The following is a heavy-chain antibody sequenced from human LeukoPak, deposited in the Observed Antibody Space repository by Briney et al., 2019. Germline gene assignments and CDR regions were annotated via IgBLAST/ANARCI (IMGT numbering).Heavy chain of an antibody. CDR3: ARELRYFDWLPTI. CDR2: IIPIFGTA. D-gene: IGHD3-9*01. CDR1: GGTFSSYA. J-gene: IGHJ3*02. V-gene: IGHV1-69*06. Sequence: GASVKVSCKASGGTFSSYAISWVRQAPGQGLEWMGGIIPIFGTANYAQKFQGRVTITADKSTSTAYMELSSLRSDDTAVYYCARELRYFDWLPTIWGQGTMVTVSS.